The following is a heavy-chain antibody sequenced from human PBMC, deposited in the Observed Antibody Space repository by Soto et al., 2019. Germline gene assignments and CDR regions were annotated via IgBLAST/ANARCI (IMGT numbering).Heavy chain of an antibody. D-gene: IGHD1-26*01. CDR1: GFTFSSYG. V-gene: IGHV3-30*18. CDR2: ISYDGSNK. J-gene: IGHJ6*02. CDR3: AKAREGGADYGMDV. Sequence: QVQLVESGGGVVQPGRSLRLSCAASGFTFSSYGMHWVRQAPGKGLEWVAVISYDGSNKYYADSVKGRFTISRDNSKNTLYLQMNSLRAEDTAVYYCAKAREGGADYGMDVWGQGTTVTVSS.